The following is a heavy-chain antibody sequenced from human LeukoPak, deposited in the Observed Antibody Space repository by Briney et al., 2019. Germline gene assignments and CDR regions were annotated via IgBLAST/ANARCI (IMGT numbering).Heavy chain of an antibody. J-gene: IGHJ3*02. CDR1: GFTFSSYG. D-gene: IGHD3-22*01. Sequence: GGSLRLSCAASGFTFSSYGMHWVRQAPGKGLEWVAYIRYGGSNKYYADSVKGRFTISRDNSKNTLYLQMNSLRAEDTAVYYCARVGWDSSGYFIDAFDIWGQGTMVTVSS. V-gene: IGHV3-30*02. CDR3: ARVGWDSSGYFIDAFDI. CDR2: IRYGGSNK.